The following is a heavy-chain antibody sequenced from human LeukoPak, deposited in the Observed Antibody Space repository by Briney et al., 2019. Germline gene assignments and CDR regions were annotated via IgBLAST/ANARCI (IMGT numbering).Heavy chain of an antibody. J-gene: IGHJ4*02. Sequence: ASVKVSCKASGYTFTGYYMHWVRQAPGQGLEWMGWINPNSGGTNYAQKFQGRVTMTRDTSTSTVYMELSSLRSEDTAVYYCARTMAMVRGVIIWIAPRAEYWGQGTLVTVSS. D-gene: IGHD3-10*01. CDR3: ARTMAMVRGVIIWIAPRAEY. CDR1: GYTFTGYY. V-gene: IGHV1-2*02. CDR2: INPNSGGT.